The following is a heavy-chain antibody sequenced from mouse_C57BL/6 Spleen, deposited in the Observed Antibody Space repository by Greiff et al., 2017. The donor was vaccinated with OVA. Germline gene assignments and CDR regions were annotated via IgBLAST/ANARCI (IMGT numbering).Heavy chain of an antibody. D-gene: IGHD2-4*01. Sequence: VQLQESGPELVKPGASVKISCKASGYAFSSSWMHWVKQRPGKGLEWIGRIYPGDGDTNYNGKFKGKATLTADKSSSTAYMQLSSLTSEDSAVYVCARNYDYEYFDVWGTGTTVTVSS. CDR2: IYPGDGDT. CDR3: ARNYDYEYFDV. V-gene: IGHV1-82*01. CDR1: GYAFSSSW. J-gene: IGHJ1*03.